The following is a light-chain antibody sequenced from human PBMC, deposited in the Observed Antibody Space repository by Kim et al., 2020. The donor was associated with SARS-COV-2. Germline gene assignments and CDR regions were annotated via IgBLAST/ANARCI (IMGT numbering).Light chain of an antibody. V-gene: IGKV3D-20*01. J-gene: IGKJ4*01. CDR3: QQYGSSPTT. CDR2: DAS. CDR1: QSISRNY. Sequence: EIVLTQSPATLSLSPGERATISCGTSQSISRNYIAWYHQRPGLAPRLLIYDASRRAPGIPDRFSGSGSGTDFTLTISRLEPEDFAVYYCQQYGSSPTTFGGGTKVDIK.